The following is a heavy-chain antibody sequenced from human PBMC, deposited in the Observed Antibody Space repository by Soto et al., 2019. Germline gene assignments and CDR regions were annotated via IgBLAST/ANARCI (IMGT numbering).Heavy chain of an antibody. V-gene: IGHV3-11*01. J-gene: IGHJ4*02. CDR1: GFTFRNYY. CDR2: ISSREVTI. D-gene: IGHD6-19*01. Sequence: QVQLVESGGGLVKSGGALRLSCAASGFTFRNYYMAWIRQAPGKGLECLSYISSREVTIYYADSVKGRFTISRDNTKNSLYLQMSSLRDEDTGVYYCARVSASGWHVNGRDYFDSWGQGTLVTVSS. CDR3: ARVSASGWHVNGRDYFDS.